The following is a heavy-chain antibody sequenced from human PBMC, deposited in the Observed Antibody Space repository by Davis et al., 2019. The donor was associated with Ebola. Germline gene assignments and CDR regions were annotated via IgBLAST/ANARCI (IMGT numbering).Heavy chain of an antibody. CDR2: INPSGGTT. D-gene: IGHD6-13*01. CDR1: GYTFNICY. V-gene: IGHV1-46*02. CDR3: ASPGIAAGAPRY. Sequence: AASVKVSCKASGYTFNICYMYWVRQAPGQGLEWMGIINPSGGTTSYAQKFQGRVTMTRDTSTSTVYMELISLRSEDTAVYYCASPGIAAGAPRYWGQGTLVTVSS. J-gene: IGHJ4*02.